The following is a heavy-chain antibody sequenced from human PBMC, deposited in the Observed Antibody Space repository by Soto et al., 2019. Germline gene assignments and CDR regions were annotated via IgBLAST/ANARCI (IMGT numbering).Heavy chain of an antibody. CDR1: GASVSSGNYY. J-gene: IGHJ4*02. CDR3: ARDRTTGSVWAGIDY. D-gene: IGHD6-19*01. Sequence: PSETLSLTCTVSGASVSSGNYYWSWIRQPPGKGLEWIGYIYSSATTNYNPSLKSRVIISVDTSKNQFSLKLSSVTAADTAVYYCARDRTTGSVWAGIDYWGRGTLVTVSS. CDR2: IYSSATT. V-gene: IGHV4-61*01.